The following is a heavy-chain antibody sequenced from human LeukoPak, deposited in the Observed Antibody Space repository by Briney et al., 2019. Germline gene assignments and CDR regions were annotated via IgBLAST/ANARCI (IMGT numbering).Heavy chain of an antibody. CDR2: IIPIFGSG. V-gene: IGHV1-69*13. D-gene: IGHD3-3*01. J-gene: IGHJ4*02. CDR3: AKGHDDFRQFDF. CDR1: GYTFTGYY. Sequence: GASVKVSCKASGYTFTGYYMHWVRQAPGQGLEWMGGIIPIFGSGHSAQKFQGRLTITADESTRTTYMELGSLRSEDTAVHYCAKGHDDFRQFDFWGQGTLVIVSS.